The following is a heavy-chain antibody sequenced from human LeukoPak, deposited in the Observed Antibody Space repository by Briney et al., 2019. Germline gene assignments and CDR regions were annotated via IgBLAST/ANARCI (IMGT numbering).Heavy chain of an antibody. Sequence: GGSRRLSCAASGFRFSTYAMNWVRQAPGKGLEWISYIDSGATDILYADSVKGRFTISRDYAKNSLFLQMTSLRAGDTAVYYCARDSTPPQLIDFWGQGTQVTVSA. CDR3: ARDSTPPQLIDF. CDR2: IDSGATDI. V-gene: IGHV3-21*05. D-gene: IGHD1-1*01. J-gene: IGHJ4*02. CDR1: GFRFSTYA.